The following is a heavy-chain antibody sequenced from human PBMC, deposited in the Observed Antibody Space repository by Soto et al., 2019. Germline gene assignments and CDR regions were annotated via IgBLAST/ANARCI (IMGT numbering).Heavy chain of an antibody. Sequence: SATLSLPCVVSGGSLSAYRWSWIRQPPGRALEWIGEINHLGSINYNPSLKSRVTMSVDTSKNQFSLTLNSVTAADTATYYCARGGISHWAYFYYMDVWDRGTTVS. V-gene: IGHV4-34*01. CDR2: INHLGSI. CDR3: ARGGISHWAYFYYMDV. CDR1: GGSLSAYR. D-gene: IGHD2-21*01. J-gene: IGHJ6*03.